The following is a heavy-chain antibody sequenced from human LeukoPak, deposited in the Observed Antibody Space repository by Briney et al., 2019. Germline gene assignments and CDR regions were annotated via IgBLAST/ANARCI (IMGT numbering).Heavy chain of an antibody. V-gene: IGHV3-21*01. CDR1: GLTFNRYS. Sequence: PGGSLRLSCVASGLTFNRYSMHRVRQAPGKGLEWVSSICSSSGGIYYADSVRGRFTVSRDNAKNSVFLQMNNLRAEDAAVYYCAGGSSTSSYYFDHWGQGILVTVSS. J-gene: IGHJ4*02. CDR3: AGGSSTSSYYFDH. D-gene: IGHD6-13*01. CDR2: ICSSSGGI.